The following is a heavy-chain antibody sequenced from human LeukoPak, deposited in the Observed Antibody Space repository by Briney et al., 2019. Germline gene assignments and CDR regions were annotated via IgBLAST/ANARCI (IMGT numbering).Heavy chain of an antibody. CDR3: AREYCSTPSCYRNWFDP. CDR1: GFTFSSDS. D-gene: IGHD2-2*01. CDR2: ISSSSSYI. V-gene: IGHV3-21*01. J-gene: IGHJ5*02. Sequence: GGSLRLSCAASGFTFSSDSRNWVRQAPGKGVEWVSAISSSSSYIYYADSVKGRFTISRDKAENSLYLQLNSLRAEDTAVYYCAREYCSTPSCYRNWFDPWGQRTLVTASS.